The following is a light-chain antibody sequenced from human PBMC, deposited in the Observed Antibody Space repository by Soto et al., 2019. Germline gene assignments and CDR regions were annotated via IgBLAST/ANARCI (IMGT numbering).Light chain of an antibody. CDR3: SSYSSSSTLYV. J-gene: IGLJ1*01. CDR2: DVS. V-gene: IGLV2-14*01. CDR1: SSDVGGYNY. Sequence: QSALTQPASESESPGQSITVSCTGTSSDVGGYNYVSWYQQHPGKAPKLMIYDVSDRPSGVSNRFSGSKSGNTASLTISGLQAEDEADYYCSSYSSSSTLYVFGTGTKLTVL.